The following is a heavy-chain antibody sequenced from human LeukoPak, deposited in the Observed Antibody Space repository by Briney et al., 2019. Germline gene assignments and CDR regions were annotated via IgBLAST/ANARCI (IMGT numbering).Heavy chain of an antibody. Sequence: PGGSLRLSCAASGFTFIDFYMHWIRQAPGKGLEWVSYMSGTGKTISDADSLKGRFTISRDNTKNLLFLQVNTLRVEDTATYYCARGGGDYTSRYYMGVWGKGTTVTVSS. CDR1: GFTFIDFY. J-gene: IGHJ6*03. D-gene: IGHD3-3*01. V-gene: IGHV3-11*04. CDR3: ARGGGDYTSRYYMGV. CDR2: MSGTGKTI.